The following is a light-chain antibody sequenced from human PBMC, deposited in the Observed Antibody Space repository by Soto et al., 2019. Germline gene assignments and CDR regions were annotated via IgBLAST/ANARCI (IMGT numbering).Light chain of an antibody. V-gene: IGLV1-40*01. CDR2: GNS. J-gene: IGLJ1*01. CDR1: SSNIGAGYD. CDR3: QSYDSSLSGYV. Sequence: QSVLTQPPSVSGAPGQRVTISCTGSSSNIGAGYDVHWYQQLPGTAPKLLIYGNSNRPSGVPDRFSGSKSGTSASLAITGLQAEDEADYYCQSYDSSLSGYVFGTGPKATVL.